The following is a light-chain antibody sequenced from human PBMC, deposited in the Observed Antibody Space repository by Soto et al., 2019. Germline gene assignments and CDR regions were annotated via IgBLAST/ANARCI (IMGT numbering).Light chain of an antibody. CDR1: QSVDIY. J-gene: IGKJ4*01. Sequence: EVVLTQSPATLSLSPGERATLSCRASQSVDIYLAWYQQKPGQAPRLLIYDASNRAPGIPARFSGSGSGTDFTLTISSLEPEDFAVYYCQQRLSWPPLTFGGGTRVEI. V-gene: IGKV3-11*01. CDR3: QQRLSWPPLT. CDR2: DAS.